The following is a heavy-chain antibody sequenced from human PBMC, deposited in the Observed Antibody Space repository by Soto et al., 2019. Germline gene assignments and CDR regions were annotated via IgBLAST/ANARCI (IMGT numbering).Heavy chain of an antibody. J-gene: IGHJ4*02. CDR3: ARDIGYSYGLDY. Sequence: SETLSLTCTVSGGSISSYYWSWIRQPPGKGLEWIGYIYYSGSTNYNPSLKSRVTISVDTSKNQFSLKLSSVTAADTAVYYCARDIGYSYGLDYWGQGTLVTVSS. CDR2: IYYSGST. CDR1: GGSISSYY. D-gene: IGHD5-18*01. V-gene: IGHV4-59*01.